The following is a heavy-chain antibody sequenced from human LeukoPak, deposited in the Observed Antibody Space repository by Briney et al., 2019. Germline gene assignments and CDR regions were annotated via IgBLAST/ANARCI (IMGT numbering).Heavy chain of an antibody. J-gene: IGHJ4*02. V-gene: IGHV3-23*01. CDR1: GFTFSYYV. CDR3: ARKTPLNPHNY. Sequence: PGGSLRLSCAASGFTFSYYVMSWVRQAPGKGLEWVSTISNYTYYADSVKGRFTISRGNSKNTLYLQMNSLRAEDTAVYYCARKTPLNPHNYWGQGTLVTVSS. CDR2: ISNYT.